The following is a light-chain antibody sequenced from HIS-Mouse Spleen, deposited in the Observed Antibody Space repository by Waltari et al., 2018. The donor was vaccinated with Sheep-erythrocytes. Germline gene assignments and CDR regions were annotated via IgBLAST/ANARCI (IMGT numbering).Light chain of an antibody. CDR1: SSDVGSYTL. CDR3: CSYAGSSTPWV. J-gene: IGLJ3*02. CDR2: EGS. V-gene: IGLV2-23*01. Sequence: QSALTQPASVSGSPGQSITISCPGTSSDVGSYTLASWYQQHPGKAPKLMIYEGSKRPSGVSNRFSGSKSGNTASLTISGLQAEDEADYYCCSYAGSSTPWVFGGGTKLTVL.